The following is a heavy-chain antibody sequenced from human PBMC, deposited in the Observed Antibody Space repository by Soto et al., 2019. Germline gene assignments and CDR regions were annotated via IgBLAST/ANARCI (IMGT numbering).Heavy chain of an antibody. Sequence: PSETLSLTCTVSGASIRSTDYYWSWIRQAPGKGLEWIGYVYYTGSTYYNPSLMSRLTISVDTSKNQFSLKLTSVTAAETAVYYCVRTAREGAVGHRWLDRCGRGTKVTV. V-gene: IGHV4-30-4*01. D-gene: IGHD2-21*02. CDR2: VYYTGST. CDR3: VRTAREGAVGHRWLDR. CDR1: GASIRSTDYY. J-gene: IGHJ5*02.